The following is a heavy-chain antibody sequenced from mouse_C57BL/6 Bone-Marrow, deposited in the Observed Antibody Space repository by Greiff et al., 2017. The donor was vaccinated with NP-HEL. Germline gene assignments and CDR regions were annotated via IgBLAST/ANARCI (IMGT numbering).Heavy chain of an antibody. J-gene: IGHJ2*01. CDR1: GFTFSDYG. D-gene: IGHD1-1*01. CDR3: ARGGTPFDY. CDR2: ISSGSSTI. V-gene: IGHV5-17*01. Sequence: EVMLVESGGGLVKPGGSLKLSCAASGFTFSDYGMHWVRQAPEKGLEWVAYISSGSSTISSADTVKGRFTISRDNAKNTLFLQMTSLRSEDTAMYYCARGGTPFDYWGQGTTLTVSS.